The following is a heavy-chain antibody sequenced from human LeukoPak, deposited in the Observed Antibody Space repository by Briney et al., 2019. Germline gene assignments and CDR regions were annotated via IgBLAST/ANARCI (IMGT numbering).Heavy chain of an antibody. CDR2: INHSGST. CDR1: GGSFSGYY. CDR3: ARGRDRYCSSTSCSNWLDP. J-gene: IGHJ5*02. V-gene: IGHV4-34*01. D-gene: IGHD2-2*01. Sequence: PSETLSLTCAVYGGSFSGYYWSWIRQPPGKGLEWIGEINHSGSTNYNPSLKSRVTISVDTSKNQFSLKLSSVTAADTAVYYCARGRDRYCSSTSCSNWLDPWGQGTLVTVSS.